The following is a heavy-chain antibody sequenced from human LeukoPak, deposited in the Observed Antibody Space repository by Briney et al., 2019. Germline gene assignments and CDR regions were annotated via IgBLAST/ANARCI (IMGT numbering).Heavy chain of an antibody. J-gene: IGHJ4*02. V-gene: IGHV3-30*02. CDR1: GFTFSSYG. Sequence: AGGSVRLSCAASGFTFSSYGMHWVRQAPGMGLEWVAFIRYDGCNKYYTDSVKGRFTISRDNSKNTLYLKMNSLRAEDTAVYYCAKDTWRWEQGCDYWGQGTLVTVSS. CDR3: AKDTWRWEQGCDY. D-gene: IGHD1-26*01. CDR2: IRYDGCNK.